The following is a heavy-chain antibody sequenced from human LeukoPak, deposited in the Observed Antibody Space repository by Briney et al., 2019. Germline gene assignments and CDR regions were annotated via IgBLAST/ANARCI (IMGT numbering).Heavy chain of an antibody. CDR3: ARHPTVDTAMVFDY. CDR2: IYPGDPDT. J-gene: IGHJ4*03. V-gene: IGHV5-51*01. Sequence: GESLKISCKGSGYSFTSYWIGWVRQLPGKGLEWMGIIYPGDPDTRYSPSFQGQVTISADKSISTAYLQWSSLKASDTAMYYCARHPTVDTAMVFDYWGQGTAVTVSS. D-gene: IGHD5-18*01. CDR1: GYSFTSYW.